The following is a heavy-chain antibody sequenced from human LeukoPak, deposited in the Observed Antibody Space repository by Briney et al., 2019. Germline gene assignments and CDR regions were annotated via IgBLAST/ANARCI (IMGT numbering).Heavy chain of an antibody. CDR2: IYWDDDK. D-gene: IGHD2-8*02. Sequence: TLSLTCTVSGGSISSYYWSWIRQPPGKPLEWLALIYWDDDKRYSPSLKSRLTITKDTSKNQVVLTMTNMDPVDTATYYCAHRPAYQTGGGAFDIWGQGAMVTVSS. V-gene: IGHV2-5*08. CDR3: AHRPAYQTGGGAFDI. CDR1: GGSISSYYW. J-gene: IGHJ3*02.